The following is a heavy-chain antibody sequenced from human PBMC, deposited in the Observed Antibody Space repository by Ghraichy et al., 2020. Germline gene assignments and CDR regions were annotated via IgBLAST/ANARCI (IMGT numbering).Heavy chain of an antibody. CDR2: ITWNSAST. V-gene: IGHV3-23*01. D-gene: IGHD6-19*01. J-gene: IGHJ4*02. CDR1: GFTFSAYA. Sequence: LSLTCAASGFTFSAYAMSRVRQAPGKGLEWVSTITWNSASTRYADSVKGRSTLSRDNYKNAVYLQVTSLREDDTAVYFRAKTGDSGWFYDYWGRGTLVTGSS. CDR3: AKTGDSGWFYDY.